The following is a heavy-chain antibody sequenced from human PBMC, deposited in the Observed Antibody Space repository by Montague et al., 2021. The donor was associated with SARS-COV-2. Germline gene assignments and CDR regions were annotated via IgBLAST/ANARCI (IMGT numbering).Heavy chain of an antibody. D-gene: IGHD2/OR15-2a*01. CDR2: INYSGST. Sequence: SETLSLTCTVSGGSISSYYWSWIRQPPGKGLEWIGYINYSGSTNYNPSLKSRVTISVDTSKNQFSLWLSSVTAADTAVYYCARDLPPSRPRNPVWGQGTLVTVSS. V-gene: IGHV4-59*01. CDR1: GGSISSYY. CDR3: ARDLPPSRPRNPV. J-gene: IGHJ4*02.